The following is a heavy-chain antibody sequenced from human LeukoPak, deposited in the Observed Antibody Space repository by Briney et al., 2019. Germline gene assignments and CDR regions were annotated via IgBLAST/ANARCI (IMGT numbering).Heavy chain of an antibody. CDR2: ISSSSSYI. CDR3: AKDEGGFAVPRGDAFDI. J-gene: IGHJ3*02. CDR1: GFTFSSYS. Sequence: GGSLRLSCAASGFTFSSYSMNWVRQAPGKGLEWVSSISSSSSYIYYADSVKGRFTISRDNSKSTLYLQMNSLRPEDTAVYYCAKDEGGFAVPRGDAFDIWGQGTTVTVSS. D-gene: IGHD3-16*01. V-gene: IGHV3-21*01.